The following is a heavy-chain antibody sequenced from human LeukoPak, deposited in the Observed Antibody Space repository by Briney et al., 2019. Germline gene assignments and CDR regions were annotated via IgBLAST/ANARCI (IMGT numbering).Heavy chain of an antibody. CDR1: GGSISSGGYY. CDR3: ATRPLHVPRLPGTGTDAFDI. D-gene: IGHD6-13*01. V-gene: IGHV4-31*03. J-gene: IGHJ3*02. CDR2: IYYSGST. Sequence: SQTLSLTCTVSGGSISSGGYYWSWIRQHPGKGLEWIGYIYYSGSTYYNPSLKSRVTISVDTSKNQFSLKLSSVTAADTAVYYCATRPLHVPRLPGTGTDAFDIWGPGTMVTVSS.